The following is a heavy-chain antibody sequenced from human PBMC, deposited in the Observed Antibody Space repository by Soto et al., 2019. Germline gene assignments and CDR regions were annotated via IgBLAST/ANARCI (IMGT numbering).Heavy chain of an antibody. Sequence: QLQLQESGPGLVKPSETLSLTCTVSGGSISSSSYYWGWIRQPPGKGLEWIGSIYYSGSTYYNPTLEGRVTISVDPSKNQCSLTLSSVTAADTAVYYCARQGDSSGWYNCCDPWGQGTLVPVSS. CDR1: GGSISSSSYY. D-gene: IGHD6-19*01. V-gene: IGHV4-39*01. J-gene: IGHJ5*02. CDR3: ARQGDSSGWYNCCDP. CDR2: IYYSGST.